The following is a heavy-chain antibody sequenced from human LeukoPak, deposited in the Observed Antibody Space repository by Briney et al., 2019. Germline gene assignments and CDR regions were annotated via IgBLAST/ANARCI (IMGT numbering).Heavy chain of an antibody. Sequence: GRSLRLSCAASGFTFYDYAMHWVRHAPGKGLEWVSGISWNSGSIGYADSVKGRFTISRDNAKNSLYLQMNSLRAEDTALYYCAKERTMVRGVLDVWGQGTTVTVSS. J-gene: IGHJ6*02. CDR2: ISWNSGSI. D-gene: IGHD3-10*01. CDR3: AKERTMVRGVLDV. V-gene: IGHV3-9*01. CDR1: GFTFYDYA.